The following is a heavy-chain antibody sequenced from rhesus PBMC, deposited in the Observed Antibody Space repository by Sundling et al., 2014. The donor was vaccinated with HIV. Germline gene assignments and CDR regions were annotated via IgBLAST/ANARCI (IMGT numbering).Heavy chain of an antibody. CDR1: GGSISSNNW. CDR3: ARDLAGTADY. CDR2: MYGKTATI. Sequence: QVQLQESGPGLVKPSETLSLTCAVSGGSISSNNWWTWIRQAPGKGLEWVGSMYGKTATIHYNPSLNNRVTISKDTSKNQFSLKLSSVTAADTAVYYCARDLAGTADYWGQGVLVTVSS. V-gene: IGHV4S9*01. J-gene: IGHJ4*01. D-gene: IGHD1-1-1*01.